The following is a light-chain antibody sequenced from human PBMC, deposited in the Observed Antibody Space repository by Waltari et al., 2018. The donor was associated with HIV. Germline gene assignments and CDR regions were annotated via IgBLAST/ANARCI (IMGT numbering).Light chain of an antibody. CDR3: GTWHSSLSAGI. Sequence: QSVLTQPPSVSAAPRQNVTIPCSGSSSDIGDNYVSWYQQLPGTAPRLLIYENQKRPLGIPNRFPGSKSGTSATLGITGLQTGDEADYYCGTWHSSLSAGIFGGGTKLTVL. CDR1: SSDIGDNY. J-gene: IGLJ2*01. CDR2: ENQ. V-gene: IGLV1-51*02.